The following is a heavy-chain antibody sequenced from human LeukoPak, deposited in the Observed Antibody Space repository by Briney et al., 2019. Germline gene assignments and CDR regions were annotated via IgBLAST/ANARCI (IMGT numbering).Heavy chain of an antibody. V-gene: IGHV3-30*18. CDR1: VCTSSYYG. Sequence: GGSLRLSCAASVCTSSYYGMHWLRQAPGKGLEWVAVISYDGSNKYYADSVKGRFTISRDNSKNTLYLQLNSLRAEDTAVYYCAKQRISGTQPDYWGQGTLVTVSS. J-gene: IGHJ4*02. CDR2: ISYDGSNK. CDR3: AKQRISGTQPDY. D-gene: IGHD1-20*01.